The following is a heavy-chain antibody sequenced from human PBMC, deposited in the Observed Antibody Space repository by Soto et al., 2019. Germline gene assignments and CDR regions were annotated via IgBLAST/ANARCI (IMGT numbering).Heavy chain of an antibody. CDR1: GYTFTNFG. CDR3: ARARMFSGAHHDY. Sequence: QVHLVQSGAVVENPGASVKVSCKASGYTFTNFGINWVRQAPGQGLEWMGWITPYNGTANYPQKHQDRLTITTDTSTKTAYLELRSLRSDDTAVYFCARARMFSGAHHDYWGQGTRVTVSS. D-gene: IGHD1-26*01. V-gene: IGHV1-18*04. CDR2: ITPYNGTA. J-gene: IGHJ4*02.